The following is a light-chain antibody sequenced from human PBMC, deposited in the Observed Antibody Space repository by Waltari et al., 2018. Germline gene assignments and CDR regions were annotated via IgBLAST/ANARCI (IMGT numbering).Light chain of an antibody. CDR3: GTWASSLSGAV. Sequence: QSVLTQPPSVSAAPGQRVTISCSGGSSNSGNNYVSWYRQFPGTAPKLLIYEDSERPSGIPGRFSFSNSGTSATLDITGLQAGDEADYYCGTWASSLSGAVFGGGTHLTVL. CDR2: EDS. CDR1: SSNSGNNY. J-gene: IGLJ7*01. V-gene: IGLV1-51*02.